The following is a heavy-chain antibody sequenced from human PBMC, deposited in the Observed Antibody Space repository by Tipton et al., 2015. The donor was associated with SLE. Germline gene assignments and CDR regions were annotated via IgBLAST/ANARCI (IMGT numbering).Heavy chain of an antibody. CDR2: IYYSGST. CDR1: GGSISSYY. J-gene: IGHJ4*02. CDR3: ARGYCSDGVCYGFGFFDY. D-gene: IGHD2-8*01. V-gene: IGHV4-59*12. Sequence: TLSLTCTVSGGSISSYYWSWIRQPPGKGLEWIGYIYYSGSTYYNPSLKSPVTLSIDTSKNQFSLKMRSVTAADTAAYFCARGYCSDGVCYGFGFFDYWGQVNLVT.